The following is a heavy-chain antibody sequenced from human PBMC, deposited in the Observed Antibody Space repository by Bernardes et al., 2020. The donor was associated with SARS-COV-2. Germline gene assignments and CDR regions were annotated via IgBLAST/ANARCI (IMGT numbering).Heavy chain of an antibody. V-gene: IGHV3-66*01. J-gene: IGHJ4*02. Sequence: GGSLRLSCAASGFSVNNNYMSWVRQAPGKGLEWVSAINSGDRTYYADSVKGRFTVSRDSSKNTLHLQMNSLRAEDTAVYYCARSVAYYYNSGSYFDYWGQGTLVTVSS. D-gene: IGHD3-10*01. CDR2: INSGDRT. CDR1: GFSVNNNY. CDR3: ARSVAYYYNSGSYFDY.